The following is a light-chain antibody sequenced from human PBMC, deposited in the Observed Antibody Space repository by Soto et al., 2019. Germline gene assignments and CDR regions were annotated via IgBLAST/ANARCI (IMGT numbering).Light chain of an antibody. V-gene: IGKV3-15*01. CDR1: QSVSSN. Sequence: EIVMTQSPATRSVSPGERASLSCRASQSVSSNLAWYQQKPGQAPRLLIYGASTRATGIPARFSGSGSGTEFTLTLSSLQSEDFAVYYCQQYNNWPKTFGQGTKVEIK. J-gene: IGKJ1*01. CDR2: GAS. CDR3: QQYNNWPKT.